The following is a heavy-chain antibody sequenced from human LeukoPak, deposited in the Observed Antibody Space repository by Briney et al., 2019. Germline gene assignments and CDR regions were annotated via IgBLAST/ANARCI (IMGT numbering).Heavy chain of an antibody. V-gene: IGHV1-2*02. CDR3: ARGPGYCSSTSCHHDFDY. CDR2: INPNSGGT. D-gene: IGHD2-2*01. CDR1: GYTFTGYY. J-gene: IGHJ4*02. Sequence: ASVKVSCKASGYTFTGYYMHWVRQAPGQGLEWMGWINPNSGGTNYAQKFQGRVTMTRDTSISTAYMELSRLRSDDTAVYYCARGPGYCSSTSCHHDFDYWGQGTLVTVSS.